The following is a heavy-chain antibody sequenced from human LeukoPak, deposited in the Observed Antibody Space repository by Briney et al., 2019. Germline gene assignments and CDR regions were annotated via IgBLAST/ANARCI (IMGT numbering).Heavy chain of an antibody. CDR3: TRESAVAGTAGYYFDY. J-gene: IGHJ4*02. Sequence: PGGSLRLSCTASGFTFGDYAMSWFRQAPGKGLEWVGFIRSKAYGGTTEYAASVKGRFTISRDDSKSIAYLQMNSLKTEDTAVYYCTRESAVAGTAGYYFDYWGQGTLSPSPQ. CDR1: GFTFGDYA. V-gene: IGHV3-49*03. D-gene: IGHD6-19*01. CDR2: IRSKAYGGTT.